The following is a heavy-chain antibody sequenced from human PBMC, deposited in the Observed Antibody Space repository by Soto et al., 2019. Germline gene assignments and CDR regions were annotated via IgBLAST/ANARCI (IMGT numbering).Heavy chain of an antibody. Sequence: GESLKISCAASGFTFSDYNMNWVRQAPGKGLEWISYISSSSSTIYYADSVKGRFTISRDNAKTSLYLQMNSLRDEDTAVYYCARDGLQSDIVLVPDFFDYWGQGTLVTVSS. CDR3: ARDGLQSDIVLVPDFFDY. J-gene: IGHJ4*02. CDR2: ISSSSSTI. CDR1: GFTFSDYN. V-gene: IGHV3-48*02. D-gene: IGHD2-2*01.